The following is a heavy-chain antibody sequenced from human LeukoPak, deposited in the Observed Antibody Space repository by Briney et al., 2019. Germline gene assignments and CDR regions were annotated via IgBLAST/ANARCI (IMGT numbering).Heavy chain of an antibody. Sequence: SETLSLTCTVSGYSISSGYYWGWIRQPPGKGLEWIGSFYDSGNTYYNPSLKSRVTISVDTSKNQFSLKLSSVTAADTAVYYCARTIHPDAFDIWGQGTMVTVSS. CDR1: GYSISSGYY. CDR3: ARTIHPDAFDI. CDR2: FYDSGNT. J-gene: IGHJ3*02. V-gene: IGHV4-38-2*02. D-gene: IGHD5-24*01.